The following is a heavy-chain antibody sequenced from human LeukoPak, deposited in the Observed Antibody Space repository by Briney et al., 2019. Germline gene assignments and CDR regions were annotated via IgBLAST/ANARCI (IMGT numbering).Heavy chain of an antibody. J-gene: IGHJ4*02. D-gene: IGHD2/OR15-2a*01. CDR3: LSGGFDY. CDR2: ISSNGGST. V-gene: IGHV3-64*01. CDR1: GFTFSSYA. Sequence: PGGSLRLSCAASGFTFSSYAMHWVRQAPGKGLEYVSAISSNGGSTYYANSVKGRFTISRDNSKNTLYLQMGSLRAEDMAVYYCLSGGFDYWGQGTLVTVSS.